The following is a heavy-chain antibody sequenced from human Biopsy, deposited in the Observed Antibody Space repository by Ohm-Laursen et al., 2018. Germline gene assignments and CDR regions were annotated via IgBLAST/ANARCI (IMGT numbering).Heavy chain of an antibody. Sequence: GSSVKVSCNVYAYILTELPMHWVRQAPGKGLEWMGWMNPNSGNTDYAQKFQGRVTMTRNTSISTAYMELNSLRSEDTAVYYCAREGRDYWGQGTLVTVSS. CDR2: MNPNSGNT. J-gene: IGHJ4*02. CDR1: AYILTELP. V-gene: IGHV1-8*01. CDR3: AREGRDY.